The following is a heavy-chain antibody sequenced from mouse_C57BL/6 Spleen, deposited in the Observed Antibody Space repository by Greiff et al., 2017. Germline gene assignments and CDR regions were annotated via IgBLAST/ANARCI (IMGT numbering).Heavy chain of an antibody. CDR1: GYAFSSYW. Sequence: QVQLKESGAELVKPGASVKISCKASGYAFSSYWMNWVKQRPGKGLEWIGQIYPGDGDTNYNGKFKGKATLTADKSSSTAYMQLSSLTSEDSAVYFCATLRGYYAMDYWGQGTSVTVSS. D-gene: IGHD1-2*01. CDR2: IYPGDGDT. CDR3: ATLRGYYAMDY. V-gene: IGHV1-80*01. J-gene: IGHJ4*01.